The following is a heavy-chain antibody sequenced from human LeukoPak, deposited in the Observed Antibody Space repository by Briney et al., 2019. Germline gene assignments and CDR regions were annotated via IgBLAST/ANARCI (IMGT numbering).Heavy chain of an antibody. Sequence: GSLRLSCAASGFTFSSYWMHWVRQVPGKGLVWVSRINSDGSSPTYADSVKGRFTITRDNAKNTLYLQMNSLRAEDTAVYYCARADIVATISDYWGQGTLVTVSS. CDR1: GFTFSSYW. J-gene: IGHJ4*02. CDR3: ARADIVATISDY. D-gene: IGHD5-12*01. CDR2: INSDGSSP. V-gene: IGHV3-74*01.